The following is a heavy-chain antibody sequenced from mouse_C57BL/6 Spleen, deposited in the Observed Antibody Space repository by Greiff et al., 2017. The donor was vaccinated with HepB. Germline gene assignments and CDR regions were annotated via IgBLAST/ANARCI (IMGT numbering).Heavy chain of an antibody. CDR1: GYTFTSYG. CDR2: IYPRSGNT. J-gene: IGHJ4*01. CDR3: ARVNYSNYEDAMDY. V-gene: IGHV1-81*01. D-gene: IGHD2-5*01. Sequence: VQLQQSGAELARPGASVKLSCKASGYTFTSYGISWVKQRTGQGLEWIGEIYPRSGNTYYNEKFKGKATLTADKSFSTAYMELRSLTSEDSAVYFCARVNYSNYEDAMDYWGQGTSVTVSS.